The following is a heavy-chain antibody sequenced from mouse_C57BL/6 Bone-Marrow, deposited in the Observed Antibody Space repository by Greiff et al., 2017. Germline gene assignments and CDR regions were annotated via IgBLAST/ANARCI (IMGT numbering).Heavy chain of an antibody. D-gene: IGHD1-1*01. Sequence: VQLQQSGAELVRPGTSVKVSCKASGYAFTNYLIEWVKQRPGQGLEWIGVINPGSGGTNYNEKFKGKATLTADKSASTAYMQLSSLTSEDSAVYFCSRILRVMDYWGQGTSVTVSA. J-gene: IGHJ4*01. CDR3: SRILRVMDY. CDR1: GYAFTNYL. V-gene: IGHV1-54*01. CDR2: INPGSGGT.